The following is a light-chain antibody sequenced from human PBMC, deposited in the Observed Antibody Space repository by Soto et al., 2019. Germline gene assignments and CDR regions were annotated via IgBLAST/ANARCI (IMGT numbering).Light chain of an antibody. CDR1: SSDVGGYNY. J-gene: IGLJ1*01. CDR2: EVS. Sequence: QSALTQPASVSGSPGQSITISCTGTSSDVGGYNYVSWYQQHPDKAPKLMIYEVSNRPTGVSNRFSGSKSGNTASLTISGLQDEDEADYYCSSYTSSSTLCVFGTGTKLTVL. V-gene: IGLV2-14*01. CDR3: SSYTSSSTLCV.